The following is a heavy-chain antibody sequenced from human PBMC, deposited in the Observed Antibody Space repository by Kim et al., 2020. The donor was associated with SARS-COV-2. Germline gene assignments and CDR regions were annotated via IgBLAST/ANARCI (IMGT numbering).Heavy chain of an antibody. D-gene: IGHD3-3*01. CDR2: IYYSGST. CDR3: ARPTLYDFWSGSIPDAFDI. CDR1: GGSISSGGYY. J-gene: IGHJ3*02. Sequence: SETLSLTCTVSGGSISSGGYYWSWIRQHPGKGLEWIGYIYYSGSTYYNPSLKSRVTISVDTSKNQFSLKLSSVTAADTAVYYCARPTLYDFWSGSIPDAFDIWGQGTMVTVSS. V-gene: IGHV4-31*03.